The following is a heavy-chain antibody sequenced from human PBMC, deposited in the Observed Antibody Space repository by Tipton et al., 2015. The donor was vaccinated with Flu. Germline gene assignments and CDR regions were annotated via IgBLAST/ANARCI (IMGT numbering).Heavy chain of an antibody. D-gene: IGHD2-8*01. CDR3: ARAPGVRAPLSPGAFDL. J-gene: IGHJ3*01. Sequence: TLSLTCTVSGGSLDLYYWGWIRQPPGKGLESIDYMYYTGTTKYGGRVTMSLDKSKNQFSLNLTSVTAADTAVYYCARAPGVRAPLSPGAFDLWGHGTLVTVSS. CDR2: MYYTGTT. V-gene: IGHV4-59*01. CDR1: GGSLDLYY.